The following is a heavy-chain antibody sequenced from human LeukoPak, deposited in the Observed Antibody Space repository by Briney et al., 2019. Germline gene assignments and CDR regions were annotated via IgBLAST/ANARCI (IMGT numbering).Heavy chain of an antibody. J-gene: IGHJ5*02. Sequence: GGSLRLSCAASGFTFSSYAMHWVRQAPGKGLEWVAVISYDGSNKYYADSVKGRFTISRDNSKNTLYLQMNSLRAEETAVYYCARGMVRGVVANWFDPWGQGTLVTVSS. D-gene: IGHD3-10*01. CDR1: GFTFSSYA. V-gene: IGHV3-30-3*01. CDR2: ISYDGSNK. CDR3: ARGMVRGVVANWFDP.